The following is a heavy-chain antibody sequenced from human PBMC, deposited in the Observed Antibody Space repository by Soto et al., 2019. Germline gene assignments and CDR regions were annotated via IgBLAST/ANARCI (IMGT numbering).Heavy chain of an antibody. CDR1: GFTFSSYS. J-gene: IGHJ3*02. CDR2: ISSSSSTI. V-gene: IGHV3-48*02. D-gene: IGHD3-10*01. Sequence: GGSLRLSCAASGFTFSSYSMNWVRQAPGKGLEWVSYISSSSSTIYYADSVKGRFTISRDNAKNSLYLQMNSLRDEDTAVYYCARDGTMVRGVIISKRAFDIWGQGTMVTVSS. CDR3: ARDGTMVRGVIISKRAFDI.